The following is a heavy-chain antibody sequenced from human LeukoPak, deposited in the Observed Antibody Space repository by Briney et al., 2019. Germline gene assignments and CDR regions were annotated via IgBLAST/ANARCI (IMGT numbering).Heavy chain of an antibody. CDR2: IYHSGST. CDR3: ARDLANYDSSHNAFDI. J-gene: IGHJ3*02. Sequence: NASQTLSLTCAVSGGSISSGGYSWSWIRQPPGKGLEWIGYIYHSGSTYYNPSLKSRVTISVDRSKNQFSLKLSSVTAADTAVYYCARDLANYDSSHNAFDIWGQGTMVTVSS. D-gene: IGHD3-22*01. CDR1: GGSISSGGYS. V-gene: IGHV4-30-2*01.